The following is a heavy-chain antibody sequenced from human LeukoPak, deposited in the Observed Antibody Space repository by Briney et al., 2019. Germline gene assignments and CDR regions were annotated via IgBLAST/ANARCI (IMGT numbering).Heavy chain of an antibody. CDR2: IIPIFGTA. J-gene: IGHJ4*02. D-gene: IGHD2-15*01. V-gene: IGHV1-69*13. CDR3: ARDRYCSGGSCSYPPGFDY. Sequence: GASVKVSCKASGGTFSSYAISWVRQAPGQGFEWMGGIIPIFGTANYAQKFQGRVTITADESTSTAYMELSSLRSEDTAVYYCARDRYCSGGSCSYPPGFDYWGQGTLVTVSS. CDR1: GGTFSSYA.